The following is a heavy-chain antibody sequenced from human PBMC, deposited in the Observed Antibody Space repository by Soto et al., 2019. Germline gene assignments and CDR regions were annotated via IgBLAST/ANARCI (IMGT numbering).Heavy chain of an antibody. J-gene: IGHJ4*02. CDR2: ISSTSTTI. D-gene: IGHD3-10*01. CDR3: AKDGTCFGELLPQDF. CDR1: GFTFSNYH. V-gene: IGHV3-48*01. Sequence: EVQLVESGGGLVQPGGSLRLSCAASGFTFSNYHMTWVRQAPGKGLEWLSYISSTSTTIYYADSVKGRFTISRDNAKNSLYLRMDSLRAEDTAVYYCAKDGTCFGELLPQDFWGQGTLVTVSS.